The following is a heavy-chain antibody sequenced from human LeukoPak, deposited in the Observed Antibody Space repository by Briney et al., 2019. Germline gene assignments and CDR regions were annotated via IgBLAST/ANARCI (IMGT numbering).Heavy chain of an antibody. CDR3: ARDRGPRTVTRRDDAFDI. CDR1: GYTFTSYG. V-gene: IGHV1-18*01. D-gene: IGHD4-17*01. CDR2: MSAYNGNT. Sequence: ASVKVSCKASGYTFTSYGISWVRQAPAQGLEWMGWMSAYNGNTNYAQKLQGRVTMTTDTSTSTAYMELRSLRSDDTAVYYCARDRGPRTVTRRDDAFDIWGQGTMVTVSS. J-gene: IGHJ3*02.